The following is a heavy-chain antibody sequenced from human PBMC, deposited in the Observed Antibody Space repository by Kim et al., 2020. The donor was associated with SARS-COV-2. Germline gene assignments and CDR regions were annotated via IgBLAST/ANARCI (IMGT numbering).Heavy chain of an antibody. J-gene: IGHJ4*02. Sequence: GGSLRLSCSASGFTFSSYAMHWVRQAPGKGLEYVSAISSNGGSTYYADSVKGRFTISRDNSKNTLYLQMSSLRAEDTAVYYCVKGRREWLLMEYFDYWGQGTLVTVSS. V-gene: IGHV3-64D*06. D-gene: IGHD5-12*01. CDR2: ISSNGGST. CDR1: GFTFSSYA. CDR3: VKGRREWLLMEYFDY.